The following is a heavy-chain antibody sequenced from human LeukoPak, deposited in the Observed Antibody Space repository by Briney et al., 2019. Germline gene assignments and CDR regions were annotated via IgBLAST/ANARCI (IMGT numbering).Heavy chain of an antibody. CDR1: GYTFTSYG. CDR2: MNPNSGNT. D-gene: IGHD4-17*01. CDR3: ARGDYGPGDWFDP. V-gene: IGHV1-8*02. Sequence: ASVKVSCKASGYTFTSYGISWVRQATGQGLEWMGWMNPNSGNTGYAQKFQGRVTMTRNTSISTAYMELSSLRSEDTAVYYCARGDYGPGDWFDPWGQGTLVTVSS. J-gene: IGHJ5*02.